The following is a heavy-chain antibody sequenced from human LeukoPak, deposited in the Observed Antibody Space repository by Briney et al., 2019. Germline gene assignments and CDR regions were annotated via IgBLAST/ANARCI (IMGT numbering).Heavy chain of an antibody. CDR3: ARDAGGYDYYFDY. V-gene: IGHV3-64*01. Sequence: GGSLRLSCAASGFTFSSYAIHWVRQAPGKGLEYVSAISSNGGSTYYANSVKGRFTISRDNSKNTLYLQMGSLRAEDMAVYYCARDAGGYDYYFDYWGQGTLVTVSS. J-gene: IGHJ4*02. CDR1: GFTFSSYA. CDR2: ISSNGGST. D-gene: IGHD5-12*01.